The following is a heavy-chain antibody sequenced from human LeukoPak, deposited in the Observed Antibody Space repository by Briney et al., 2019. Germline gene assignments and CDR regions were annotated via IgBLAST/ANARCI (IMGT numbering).Heavy chain of an antibody. V-gene: IGHV1-46*01. J-gene: IGHJ4*02. D-gene: IGHD6-13*01. CDR3: ASHRLPGYSSSWYFDY. Sequence: ASVKVSCKASGYTFTSYYMHWVRQAPGQGLEWMGIINPSGGSTSYAQKFQGRVTMTRDTSTSTVYMELSSLRSEDTAVYYCASHRLPGYSSSWYFDYWGQGTLVTVSS. CDR1: GYTFTSYY. CDR2: INPSGGST.